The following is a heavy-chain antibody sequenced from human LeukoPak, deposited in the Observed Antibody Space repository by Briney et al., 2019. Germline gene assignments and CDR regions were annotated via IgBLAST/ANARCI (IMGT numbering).Heavy chain of an antibody. CDR3: AKDMVWDSYGLFAFEY. CDR2: IRYDGSNK. J-gene: IGHJ4*02. V-gene: IGHV3-30*02. Sequence: PGGSLRLSCAASGFTFSSYGMHWVRQAPGKGLEWVAFIRYDGSNKYYADSVKGRFTISRDNSKNTLYPQMNSLRAEDTAVYYCAKDMVWDSYGLFAFEYWGQGTLVTVSS. D-gene: IGHD5-18*01. CDR1: GFTFSSYG.